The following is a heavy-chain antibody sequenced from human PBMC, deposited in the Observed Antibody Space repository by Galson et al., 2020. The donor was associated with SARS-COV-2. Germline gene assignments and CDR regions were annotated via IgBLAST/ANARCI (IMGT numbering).Heavy chain of an antibody. J-gene: IGHJ6*02. CDR3: ARVRALRDYDFWSGYYTGWLGDYYYYGMDV. V-gene: IGHV1-18*01. CDR1: GYTFTSYG. Sequence: ASVKVSCKASGYTFTSYGISWVRQAPGQGLEWMGWISAYNGNTNYAQKLQGRVTMTTDTSTSTAYMELRSLRSDDTAVYYCARVRALRDYDFWSGYYTGWLGDYYYYGMDVWGQGTTVTVSS. CDR2: ISAYNGNT. D-gene: IGHD3-3*01.